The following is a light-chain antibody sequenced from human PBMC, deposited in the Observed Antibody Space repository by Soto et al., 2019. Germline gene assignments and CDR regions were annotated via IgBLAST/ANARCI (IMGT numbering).Light chain of an antibody. J-gene: IGKJ4*01. CDR2: GAS. CDR3: QHTRSYPST. Sequence: IQLTQSPSSLSASVGDSVTITCRASQGITSYLAWYQQKPGKAPNLLIYGASTLQSGVPSRFSGSGSGTDFTLTINSLQAEDFATYYCQHTRSYPSTFGGGTKVDIK. CDR1: QGITSY. V-gene: IGKV1-9*01.